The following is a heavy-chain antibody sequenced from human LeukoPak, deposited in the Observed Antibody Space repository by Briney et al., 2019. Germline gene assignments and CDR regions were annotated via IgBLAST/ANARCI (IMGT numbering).Heavy chain of an antibody. Sequence: PSETLSLTCSVSRYSISSGYYWAWIRQPPGKGLEWIGSIYHSGSAYYNASLKSRVTISVDTSKNQFSLELPSVTAADTAVYYCARFGGYGYHYYYMDVWGKGATVTVSS. D-gene: IGHD5-12*01. CDR2: IYHSGSA. CDR1: RYSISSGYY. V-gene: IGHV4-38-2*02. J-gene: IGHJ6*03. CDR3: ARFGGYGYHYYYMDV.